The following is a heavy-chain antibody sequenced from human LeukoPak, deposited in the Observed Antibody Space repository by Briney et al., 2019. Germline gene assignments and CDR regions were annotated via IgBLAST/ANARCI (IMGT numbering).Heavy chain of an antibody. Sequence: GGSLRLSCAASGFTFSSYWMTWVRQAPGKGLEWVSVIYSGGSTYYADSVKGRFTISRDNSKNTLYLQMNSLRAEDTAVYYCARESTFTFDYWGQGTLVTVSS. V-gene: IGHV3-53*01. CDR1: GFTFSSYW. D-gene: IGHD3-10*01. CDR2: IYSGGST. J-gene: IGHJ4*02. CDR3: ARESTFTFDY.